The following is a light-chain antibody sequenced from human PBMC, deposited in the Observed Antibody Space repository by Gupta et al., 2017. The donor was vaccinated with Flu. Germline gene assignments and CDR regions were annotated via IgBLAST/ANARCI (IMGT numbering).Light chain of an antibody. V-gene: IGKV5-2*01. CDR2: QVT. CDR1: QDIDED. J-gene: IGKJ1*01. Sequence: PLFMSATPVDKVYISCVASQDIDEDMQWYQQKPGESATFIIKQVTSRGSGIPSRFSGSGSGTDFTLTINNLESEDGAFYCCLQDANWPWAFGQGTKVEI. CDR3: LQDANWPWA.